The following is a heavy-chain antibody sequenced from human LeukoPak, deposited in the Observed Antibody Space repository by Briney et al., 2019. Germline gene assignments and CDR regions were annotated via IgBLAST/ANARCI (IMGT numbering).Heavy chain of an antibody. CDR1: GGSITSYY. CDR3: ARVSWFPGTSYYYMDV. CDR2: IYYSGST. J-gene: IGHJ6*03. D-gene: IGHD1-1*01. V-gene: IGHV4-59*01. Sequence: SETLSLTCTVSGGSITSYYWSWIRQPPGKGLEWIGYIYYSGSTNYNPSLKSRVTISVDTSKNQFSLKLSSVTAADTAVYYCARVSWFPGTSYYYMDVWGKGTTVTVSS.